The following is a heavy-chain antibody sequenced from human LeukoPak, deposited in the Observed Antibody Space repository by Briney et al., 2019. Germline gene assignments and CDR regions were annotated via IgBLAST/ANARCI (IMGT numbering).Heavy chain of an antibody. CDR3: ARDSGDSSGYYPGY. V-gene: IGHV3-33*01. CDR1: GFAFSTQG. D-gene: IGHD3-22*01. Sequence: GRSLRLSCATSGFAFSTQGMHCVRQAPGKGLEWVAAIWHDGNNKYYVDSVKGRFTISRDNSKNTVYLQMNSLRVEDTAVYYCARDSGDSSGYYPGYWGQGTLVTVSS. J-gene: IGHJ4*02. CDR2: IWHDGNNK.